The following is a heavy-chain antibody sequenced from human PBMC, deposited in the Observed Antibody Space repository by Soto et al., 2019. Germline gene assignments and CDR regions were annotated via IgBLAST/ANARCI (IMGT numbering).Heavy chain of an antibody. CDR2: INHSGST. D-gene: IGHD2-15*01. J-gene: IGHJ4*02. CDR3: AREGYCSGGSCYSRTLDY. CDR1: GGPFSGYY. V-gene: IGHV4-34*01. Sequence: ETLSLTCAVYGGPFSGYYWSWIRQPPGKGLEWIGEINHSGSTNYNPSLKSRVTISVDTSKNQFSLKLSSVTAADTAVYYCAREGYCSGGSCYSRTLDYWGQGTLVTVSS.